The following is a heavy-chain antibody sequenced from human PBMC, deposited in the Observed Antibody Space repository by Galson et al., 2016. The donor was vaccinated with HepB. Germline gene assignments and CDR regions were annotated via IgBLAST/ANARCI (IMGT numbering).Heavy chain of an antibody. V-gene: IGHV3-11*06. D-gene: IGHD6-19*01. J-gene: IGHJ3*02. CDR1: GFTFSDYY. CDR2: ISRNSRYI. CDR3: ARDRNSGCYSDAFDI. Sequence: SLRLSCAASGFTFSDYYMSWIRQAPGKGLEWVSYISRNSRYINYADSVKGRFTISRDNAKNSLSLQMNSLRAEDAAVYYCARDRNSGCYSDAFDIWGQGTMVTVSS.